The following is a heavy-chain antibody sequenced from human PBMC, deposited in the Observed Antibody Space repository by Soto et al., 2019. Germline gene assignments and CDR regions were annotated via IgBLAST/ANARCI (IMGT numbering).Heavy chain of an antibody. Sequence: VQLLESGGGLVQPGGSLRLSCAASGFTFSTYAMNWVRQAPGKGLEWVSVISGSGGKKYYPDSVKGRFTISSDNSKNMLYLQMNSLRAEDTAVYYCAKGGHRAGNSYDDAFDIWGQGTMVIVSS. J-gene: IGHJ3*02. D-gene: IGHD1-7*01. CDR2: ISGSGGKK. CDR3: AKGGHRAGNSYDDAFDI. V-gene: IGHV3-23*01. CDR1: GFTFSTYA.